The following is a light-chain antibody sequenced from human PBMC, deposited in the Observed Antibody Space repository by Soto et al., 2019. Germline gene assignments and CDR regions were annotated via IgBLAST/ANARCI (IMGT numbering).Light chain of an antibody. J-gene: IGKJ5*01. CDR1: QSVGGD. CDR2: GAS. V-gene: IGKV3-15*01. Sequence: EIVMTQSPATLSVSPGARDHLSCRASQSVGGDLAWYQRKPGQAPRLLIYGASSRAPGIPTRFSGSGSGTDFTLTISSLQPEDFATYYCQQSYSMPPITFGQGTRLEIK. CDR3: QQSYSMPPIT.